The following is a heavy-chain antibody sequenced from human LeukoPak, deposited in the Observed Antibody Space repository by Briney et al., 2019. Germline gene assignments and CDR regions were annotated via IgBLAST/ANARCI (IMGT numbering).Heavy chain of an antibody. J-gene: IGHJ4*02. CDR2: ISAYNGNT. D-gene: IGHD6-19*01. Sequence: GASVKVSCKASGYTFTNYGISWVRQAPGQGLEWMGWISAYNGNTNYAQKLQGRVTVTTDTSTTTAYMELRGLTSDDTAVYYCARGPAGYSSTGRVAENDYWGQGTLVTVSS. CDR1: GYTFTNYG. CDR3: ARGPAGYSSTGRVAENDY. V-gene: IGHV1-18*01.